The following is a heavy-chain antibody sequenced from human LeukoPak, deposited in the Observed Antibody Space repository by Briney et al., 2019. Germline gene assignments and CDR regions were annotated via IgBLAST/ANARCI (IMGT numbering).Heavy chain of an antibody. CDR3: ARNYYDSSGYYMGGISYFDY. Sequence: SETLSLTCTVSGGSISSYYWSWIRQPPGKGLEWIGYIYSSGSTNYNPSLKSRVTISVDTSKNQFSLKLSSVTAADTAVYYCARNYYDSSGYYMGGISYFDYWGQGTLVTVSS. CDR1: GGSISSYY. J-gene: IGHJ4*02. D-gene: IGHD3-22*01. CDR2: IYSSGST. V-gene: IGHV4-59*01.